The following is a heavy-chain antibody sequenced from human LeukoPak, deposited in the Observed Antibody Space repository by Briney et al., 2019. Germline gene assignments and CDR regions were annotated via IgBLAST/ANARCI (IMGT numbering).Heavy chain of an antibody. J-gene: IGHJ4*02. CDR1: GFTFSNYA. D-gene: IGHD1-1*01. V-gene: IGHV3-23*01. CDR3: ARDPRTVRI. Sequence: PGGSLRLSCAASGFTFSNYAMSWVRQAPGKGLEWVSAISGSGGSTYYADSVKGRFTISRDNAKNSLYLQMNSLRVEDTAVYYCARDPRTVRIWGQGTLVTVSS. CDR2: ISGSGGST.